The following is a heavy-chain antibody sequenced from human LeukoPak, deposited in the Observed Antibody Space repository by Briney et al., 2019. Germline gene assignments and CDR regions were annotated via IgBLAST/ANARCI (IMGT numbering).Heavy chain of an antibody. CDR2: IGTAGDT. Sequence: GGSLRLSCAASGFTFSSYDIQWVRQATGKGLEWVSSIGTAGDTYYAGSVKGRFTLSRENAKKSSYLQMNNLGAGDTAVYYCARGALGFDYWGQGTLVPVSS. CDR3: ARGALGFDY. CDR1: GFTFSSYD. V-gene: IGHV3-13*04. J-gene: IGHJ4*02.